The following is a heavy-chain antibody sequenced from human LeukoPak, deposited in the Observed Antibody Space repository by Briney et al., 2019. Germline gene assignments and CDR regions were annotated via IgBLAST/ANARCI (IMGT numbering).Heavy chain of an antibody. J-gene: IGHJ4*02. D-gene: IGHD3-3*01. CDR1: GGTFSSYA. V-gene: IGHV1-69*13. CDR2: IIPIFGTA. Sequence: SVKVSCKASGGTFSSYAIGWVRQAPGQGLEWMGGIIPIFGTANYAQKFQGRVTITADESTSTAYMELSSLRSEDTAVYYCARTRADYDFWSGYFDYWGQGTLVTVSS. CDR3: ARTRADYDFWSGYFDY.